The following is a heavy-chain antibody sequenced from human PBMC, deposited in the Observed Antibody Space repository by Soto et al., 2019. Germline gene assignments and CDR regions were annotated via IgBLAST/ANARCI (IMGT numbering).Heavy chain of an antibody. J-gene: IGHJ1*01. V-gene: IGHV3-9*01. CDR2: INWNSGSI. CDR1: GFTFDDYA. D-gene: IGHD6-13*01. CDR3: VKDESINWYSGHFRH. Sequence: EVQLVESGGGLVQPGRSLRLSCAASGFTFDDYAMHWVRQVPGKGLEWVSGINWNSGSIGYADSVKGRFAISRDNAKNSLPLQMNSLRAEDTGFYYCVKDESINWYSGHFRHWGQGTLVTVSS.